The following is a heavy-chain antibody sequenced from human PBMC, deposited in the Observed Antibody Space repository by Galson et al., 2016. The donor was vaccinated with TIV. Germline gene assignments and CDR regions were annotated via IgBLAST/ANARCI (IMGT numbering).Heavy chain of an antibody. Sequence: LSLTCNVSGGSITNSGYYWSWIRQHPGKGLEWIGNIYYSGSTRYNPSLKSRPTISGDTSENNLSLKLTSVTAADTAVYYCTRWTDSGSYYEYFQTWGQGTLVTVSS. V-gene: IGHV4-31*03. J-gene: IGHJ1*01. D-gene: IGHD1-26*01. CDR2: IYYSGST. CDR1: GGSITNSGYY. CDR3: TRWTDSGSYYEYFQT.